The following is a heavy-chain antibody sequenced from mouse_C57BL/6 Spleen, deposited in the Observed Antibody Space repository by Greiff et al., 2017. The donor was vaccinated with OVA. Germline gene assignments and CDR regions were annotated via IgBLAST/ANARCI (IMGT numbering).Heavy chain of an antibody. V-gene: IGHV1-69*01. D-gene: IGHD3-1*01. CDR3: ARSGYLDY. CDR1: GYTFTSYW. CDR2: IDPSDSYT. J-gene: IGHJ2*01. Sequence: QVQLQQPGAELVMPGASVKLSCKASGYTFTSYWMHWVKQRPGQGLEWIGEIDPSDSYTNYNQKFKGKSTLTVDKSSSTAYMQLSSLTSEDPAVYYCARSGYLDYWGQGTTLTVSS.